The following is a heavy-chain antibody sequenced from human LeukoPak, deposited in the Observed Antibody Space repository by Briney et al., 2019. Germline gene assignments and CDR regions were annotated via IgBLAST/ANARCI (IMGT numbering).Heavy chain of an antibody. Sequence: PSQTLSLTCTVSGGSISSGSYYWSWIRQPAGKGLEWIGRIYTSGSTNYNPSLKSRVTISVDTSKNQFSLKLSSVTAADTAVYYCARDHADTIGNYWGQGTLVTVSS. D-gene: IGHD3-3*01. CDR2: IYTSGST. CDR1: GGSISSGSYY. J-gene: IGHJ4*02. CDR3: ARDHADTIGNY. V-gene: IGHV4-61*02.